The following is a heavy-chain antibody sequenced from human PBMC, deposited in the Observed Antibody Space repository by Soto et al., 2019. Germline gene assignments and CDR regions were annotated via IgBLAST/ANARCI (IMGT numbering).Heavy chain of an antibody. CDR1: GYTFTSYD. CDR3: ARGQLRYFDWLEPYGMDV. V-gene: IGHV1-8*01. D-gene: IGHD3-9*01. CDR2: MNPNSGNT. Sequence: ASVKVSCKASGYTFTSYDINWVRQATGQGLEWMGWMNPNSGNTGYAQKFQGRVTMTRNTSISTAYMELSSLRSEDTAVYYCARGQLRYFDWLEPYGMDVWGQGTTVTAP. J-gene: IGHJ6*02.